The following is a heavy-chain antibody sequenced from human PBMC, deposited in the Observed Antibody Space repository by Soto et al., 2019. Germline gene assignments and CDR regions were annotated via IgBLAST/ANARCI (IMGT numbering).Heavy chain of an antibody. CDR3: ARAPPFDY. CDR2: VTGYNRNT. Sequence: QGQLVQSGPEVKKTGASVRVSCVASGYTFSSFGIAWVRQAPGQGPEWMGWVTGYNRNTKYAQKFQDRVTMTTDTSTNTAYMELRGLTSDDTAVYFCARAPPFDYWGQGTLITVSS. CDR1: GYTFSSFG. J-gene: IGHJ4*02. V-gene: IGHV1-18*04.